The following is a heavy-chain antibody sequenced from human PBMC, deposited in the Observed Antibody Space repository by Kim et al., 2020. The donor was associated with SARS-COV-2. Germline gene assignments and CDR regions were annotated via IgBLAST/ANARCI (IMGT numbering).Heavy chain of an antibody. D-gene: IGHD5-18*01. J-gene: IGHJ4*02. V-gene: IGHV3-30*04. Sequence: GGSLRLSCAASGFTLSTYAMHWVRQAPGKGLEWVAVISYDGNNQYYGDSVKGRFTVSRDNPKNTLYLQMNSLRVEDTAVYYCARDREGGYNYLFDYWGQGTLVTVSS. CDR2: ISYDGNNQ. CDR3: ARDREGGYNYLFDY. CDR1: GFTLSTYA.